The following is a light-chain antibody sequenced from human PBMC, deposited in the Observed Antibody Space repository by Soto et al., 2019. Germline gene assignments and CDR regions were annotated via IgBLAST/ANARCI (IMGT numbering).Light chain of an antibody. Sequence: QSVLTQPPSASGTPGQRVTIPCSGSSSNIGSNFVNWYQQLPGTAPKLLMYNNNQRPSGVPDRFSGSKSGTSASLAISGLQSEDEADYHCATWDDSLNGLVFGGGTTLTVL. CDR2: NNN. J-gene: IGLJ3*02. CDR1: SSNIGSNF. V-gene: IGLV1-44*01. CDR3: ATWDDSLNGLV.